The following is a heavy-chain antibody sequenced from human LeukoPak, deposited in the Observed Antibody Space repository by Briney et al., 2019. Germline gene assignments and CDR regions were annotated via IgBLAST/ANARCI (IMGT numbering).Heavy chain of an antibody. V-gene: IGHV3-23*01. Sequence: GGSLRLSCAASGFTFSSYAMSWVRQAPGKGLEWVSAISGSGGSTYYADSVKGRFTISRDNSKNMLYLQMNSLRAEDTAVYYCAKDYDSSGYYYLYYFDYWGQGTLVTVSS. J-gene: IGHJ4*02. CDR2: ISGSGGST. CDR3: AKDYDSSGYYYLYYFDY. CDR1: GFTFSSYA. D-gene: IGHD3-22*01.